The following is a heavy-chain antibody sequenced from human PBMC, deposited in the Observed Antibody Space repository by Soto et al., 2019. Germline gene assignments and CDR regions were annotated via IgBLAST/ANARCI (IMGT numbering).Heavy chain of an antibody. Sequence: SETLSLTCTVSGGSISSSSYYWGWIRQPPGKGLEGMGSIYYSGGTYYNPSLKGRVTISVDTSKNQFSLKLSSVTAADTAVYYCARRTYRASAQWLRLFDYWGQGTLVTVS. CDR2: IYYSGGT. J-gene: IGHJ4*02. V-gene: IGHV4-39*01. D-gene: IGHD6-19*01. CDR3: ARRTYRASAQWLRLFDY. CDR1: GGSISSSSYY.